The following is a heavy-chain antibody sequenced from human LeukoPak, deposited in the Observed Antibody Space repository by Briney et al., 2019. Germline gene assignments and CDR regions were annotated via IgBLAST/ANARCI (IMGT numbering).Heavy chain of an antibody. CDR2: ISGSGGST. D-gene: IGHD6-13*01. Sequence: GGSLRLSCAASGFTFSSYAMSWVRQAPGKGLEWVSAISGSGGSTYYADSVKGRFTISRDNSKNTLYLQMNSLRAVDTAVYYCAKDQSSSSWLMDYWGQGTLVTVSS. CDR1: GFTFSSYA. CDR3: AKDQSSSSWLMDY. J-gene: IGHJ4*02. V-gene: IGHV3-23*01.